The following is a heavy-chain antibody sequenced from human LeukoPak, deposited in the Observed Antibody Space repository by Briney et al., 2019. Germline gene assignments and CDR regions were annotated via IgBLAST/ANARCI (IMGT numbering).Heavy chain of an antibody. J-gene: IGHJ4*02. CDR3: ARDPSNSGYDYLYYFDY. CDR1: GYTFNGYY. D-gene: IGHD5-12*01. Sequence: GASVKVSCKASGYTFNGYYMHWVRQAPGQGLEWMGWINPDNGGTNYAQKFQGRVTMTRDMSISTAYMELSRLRSDDTAVYYCARDPSNSGYDYLYYFDYWGQGTLVTVSS. CDR2: INPDNGGT. V-gene: IGHV1-2*02.